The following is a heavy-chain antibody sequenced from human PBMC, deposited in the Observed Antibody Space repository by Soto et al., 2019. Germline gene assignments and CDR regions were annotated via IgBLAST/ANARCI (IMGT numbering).Heavy chain of an antibody. CDR2: INPDSGAT. V-gene: IGHV1-2*02. J-gene: IGHJ4*02. Sequence: HEHLVQSGAEVKRPGASLKVSCKASGYSFTGYYIHWVRQAPGQGLEWMGWINPDSGATNYAQNFQGTVTLTSDTSISTASMDLTSMTSADTAFYYCARGVYGTGGFPSPYFDYWGQGTLVIVSS. D-gene: IGHD2-8*02. CDR3: ARGVYGTGGFPSPYFDY. CDR1: GYSFTGYY.